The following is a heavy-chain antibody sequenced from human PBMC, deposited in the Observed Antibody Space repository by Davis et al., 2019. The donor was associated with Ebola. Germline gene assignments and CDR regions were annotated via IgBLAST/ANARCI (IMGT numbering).Heavy chain of an antibody. CDR2: IIPIFGTA. CDR3: ALTRSSSWYWFDP. Sequence: SVKLSCKASGGTFSSYAISWVRQAPGQGLEWMGGIIPIFGTANYAQKFQGRVTITADGSTSTAYMELSSLRSEDTAVYYCALTRSSSWYWFDPWGQGTLVTVSS. CDR1: GGTFSSYA. D-gene: IGHD6-13*01. J-gene: IGHJ5*02. V-gene: IGHV1-69*13.